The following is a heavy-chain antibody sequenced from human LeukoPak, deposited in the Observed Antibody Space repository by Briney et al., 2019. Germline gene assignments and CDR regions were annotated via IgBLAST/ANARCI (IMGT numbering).Heavy chain of an antibody. V-gene: IGHV4-34*01. D-gene: IGHD2-2*01. J-gene: IGHJ6*02. CDR2: INHSGST. CDR1: GGSFSGYY. CDR3: ARGVGLPSWLVYYYYGMDV. Sequence: SETLSLTCAVYGGSFSGYYWSWIRQPPGKGLEWIGEINHSGSTNYNPSLKSRVTISVDTSKNQFSLKLSSVTAADTAVYYCARGVGLPSWLVYYYYGMDVWGQGTTVTVSS.